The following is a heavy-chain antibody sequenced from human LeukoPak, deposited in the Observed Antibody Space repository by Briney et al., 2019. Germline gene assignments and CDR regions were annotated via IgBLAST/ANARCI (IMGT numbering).Heavy chain of an antibody. Sequence: ASVTVSFKASGGTFNNYAINWVRQAPGQGLEWMGRFIPMFGIPNYAQKFQGRVTMTADKITSIAYMELSSLRSEDTAIYYCASPYYYDSSGQTANSFDIWGQGTMVTVSS. V-gene: IGHV1-69*04. J-gene: IGHJ3*02. CDR3: ASPYYYDSSGQTANSFDI. D-gene: IGHD3-22*01. CDR2: FIPMFGIP. CDR1: GGTFNNYA.